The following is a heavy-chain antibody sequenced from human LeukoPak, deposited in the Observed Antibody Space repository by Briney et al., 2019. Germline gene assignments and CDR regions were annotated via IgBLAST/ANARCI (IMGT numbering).Heavy chain of an antibody. Sequence: PGGSLRLSCAASGFSFSSYSMNWVRQAPGKGLEWVSSISRTSSYIYYADSVKGRFTISRDNSKNTVSLQMNSLRVEDTAVYYCTRDHITSWQIDFWGQGTMVTVSS. D-gene: IGHD2-2*01. V-gene: IGHV3-21*04. CDR2: ISRTSSYI. J-gene: IGHJ4*02. CDR1: GFSFSSYS. CDR3: TRDHITSWQIDF.